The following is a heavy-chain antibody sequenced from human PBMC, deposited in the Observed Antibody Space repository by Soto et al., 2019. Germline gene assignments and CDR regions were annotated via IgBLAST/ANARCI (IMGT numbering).Heavy chain of an antibody. CDR3: AIQGPAAMAFMPNYYYYYYMDV. J-gene: IGHJ6*03. CDR1: GYSFTSYW. CDR2: IYPGDSDT. Sequence: LGESLKISCKGSGYSFTSYWIGWVRQMPGKGLEWMGIIYPGDSDTRYSPSFQGQVTISADKSISTAYLQWSSLKASDTAMYYCAIQGPAAMAFMPNYYYYYYMDVWGKGTTVTVSS. V-gene: IGHV5-51*01. D-gene: IGHD2-2*01.